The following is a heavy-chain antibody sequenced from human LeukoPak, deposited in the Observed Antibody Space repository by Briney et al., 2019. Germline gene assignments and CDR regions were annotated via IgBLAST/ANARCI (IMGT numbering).Heavy chain of an antibody. V-gene: IGHV3-33*01. CDR1: GFTFSSYG. Sequence: GGSLRLSCAASGFTFSSYGMHWVRQAPGKGLEWVAFIWYDGSNKYYANSVKGRFTISRDNSKNTLYLQMNSLRAEDTAVYYCARDSDSSGSDYWGQGTLVTVSS. D-gene: IGHD3-22*01. CDR3: ARDSDSSGSDY. J-gene: IGHJ4*02. CDR2: IWYDGSNK.